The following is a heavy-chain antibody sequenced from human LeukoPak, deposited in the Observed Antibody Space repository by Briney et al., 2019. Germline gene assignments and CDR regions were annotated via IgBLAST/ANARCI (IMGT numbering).Heavy chain of an antibody. Sequence: ASVNVSCKASGYTFTSYYMHWVRQAPGQGLEWMGIINPSGGSTSYAQKFQGRVTMTRDTSTSTVYMELSSLRSEDTAVYYCARDTWKGPRWLQLGGPLDYWGQGTLVTVSS. CDR2: INPSGGST. V-gene: IGHV1-46*01. J-gene: IGHJ4*02. CDR1: GYTFTSYY. CDR3: ARDTWKGPRWLQLGGPLDY. D-gene: IGHD5-24*01.